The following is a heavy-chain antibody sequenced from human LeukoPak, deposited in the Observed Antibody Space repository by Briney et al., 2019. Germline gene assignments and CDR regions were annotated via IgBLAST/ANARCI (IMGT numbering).Heavy chain of an antibody. CDR2: ISYDGTNK. CDR1: AFTISSYC. J-gene: IGHJ4*02. CDR3: AKDLNYDFWSGLGN. V-gene: IGHV3-30*18. Sequence: SLRLTCAVSAFTISSYCMHWVRQAPGKGLEWMAVISYDGTNKYYADSVKGRFTISRDNSKNTLYLQMNSLRSEDTAVYYCAKDLNYDFWSGLGNWGQGTLVTVSS. D-gene: IGHD3-3*01.